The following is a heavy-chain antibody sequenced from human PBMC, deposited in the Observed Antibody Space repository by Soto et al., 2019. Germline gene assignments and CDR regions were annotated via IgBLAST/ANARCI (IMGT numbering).Heavy chain of an antibody. CDR3: ARSPLAVFRFDYFDY. J-gene: IGHJ4*02. V-gene: IGHV1-69*06. CDR2: IIPIFGTA. Sequence: QVQLVQSGAEVKKPGSSVKVSCKASGGTFSSYAISWVRQAPGQGLEWMGGIIPIFGTANYAQKFQGRVTITADKSTSTAYMEMSSLRSEDTAVYYCARSPLAVFRFDYFDYWGQGTLVTVSS. D-gene: IGHD6-19*01. CDR1: GGTFSSYA.